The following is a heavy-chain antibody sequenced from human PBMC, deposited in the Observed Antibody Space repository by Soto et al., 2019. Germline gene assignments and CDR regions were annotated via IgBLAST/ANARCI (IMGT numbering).Heavy chain of an antibody. CDR3: GKGGGSGSYRGGY. CDR2: INSDGTNT. CDR1: GFTFSSYT. J-gene: IGHJ4*02. D-gene: IGHD3-10*01. Sequence: EVQLVESGGALVQPGGSLRLSCSASGFTFSSYTMHWVRQAPGMGLEYVSAINSDGTNTYYADSVRGRFSISRDNSKNTLDLQMSSLRAEDTAVYYCGKGGGSGSYRGGYWGQGTLVTVSS. V-gene: IGHV3-64D*08.